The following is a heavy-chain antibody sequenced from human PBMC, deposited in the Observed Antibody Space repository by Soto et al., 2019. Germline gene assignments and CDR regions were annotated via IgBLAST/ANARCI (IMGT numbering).Heavy chain of an antibody. CDR2: INPSGVST. CDR3: ARDNSESNSWWFDP. V-gene: IGHV1-46*01. J-gene: IGHJ5*02. D-gene: IGHD1-26*01. Sequence: QVQLVQSGAEVKQPGASVKVSCKASGFTFSRYYKHWVRQAPGQGLEWMGLINPSGVSTNYAQKFQGSVTLTRDTSTSTVSMELSSLRSEDTAVYYCARDNSESNSWWFDPWGQGTLVTVSS. CDR1: GFTFSRYY.